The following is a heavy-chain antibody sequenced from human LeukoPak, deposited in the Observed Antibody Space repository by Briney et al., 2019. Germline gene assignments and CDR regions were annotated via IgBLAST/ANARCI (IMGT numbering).Heavy chain of an antibody. CDR1: GGSFSGYY. V-gene: IGHV4-34*01. CDR3: AREVYYYYMDV. Sequence: SETLSLTCAVYGGSFSGYYWSWIRQPPGKGLEWIGEINQSGSTNYNPSLKSRVTISVDTSKNQFSLKLSSVTAADTAVYYCAREVYYYYMDVWGKGTTVTVSS. CDR2: INQSGST. J-gene: IGHJ6*03.